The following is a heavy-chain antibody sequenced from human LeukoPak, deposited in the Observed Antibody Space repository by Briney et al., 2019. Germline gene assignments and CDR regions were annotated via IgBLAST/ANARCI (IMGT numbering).Heavy chain of an antibody. J-gene: IGHJ4*02. D-gene: IGHD3-10*01. CDR1: GFTFNSYW. Sequence: GGPLRLSCAASGFTFNSYWMSWVRQAPGKGLEWVANIDPDGSEKQYGDSVKGRFTTSRDNAKNSLYLQMNSLRAEDTAIYYCARIYYFGDNNWRYFDNWGQGTLVTVS. V-gene: IGHV3-7*01. CDR3: ARIYYFGDNNWRYFDN. CDR2: IDPDGSEK.